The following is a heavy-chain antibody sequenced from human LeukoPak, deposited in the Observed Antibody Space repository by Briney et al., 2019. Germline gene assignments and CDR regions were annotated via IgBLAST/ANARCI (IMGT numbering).Heavy chain of an antibody. J-gene: IGHJ6*02. CDR2: ISGSGGST. Sequence: GGSLRLSCAASGFTFSSYAMSWVRQAPGKGLEWVSAISGSGGSTYYADSVKGRFTISRDNSKNTLYLQMNSLRAEDTAVYYCAKGGDIVVVPYYYYYGMDVWGQGTTVTVSS. D-gene: IGHD2-2*01. CDR3: AKGGDIVVVPYYYYYGMDV. V-gene: IGHV3-23*01. CDR1: GFTFSSYA.